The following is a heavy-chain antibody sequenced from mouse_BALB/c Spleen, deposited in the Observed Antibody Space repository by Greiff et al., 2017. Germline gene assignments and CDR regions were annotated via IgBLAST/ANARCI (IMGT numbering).Heavy chain of an antibody. CDR2: INPSTGYT. CDR3: ARSTYYRDYYAMDY. CDR1: GYTFTSYW. Sequence: VQLQQSGAELAKPGASVKMSCKASGYTFTSYWMHWVKQRPGQGLEWIGYINPSTGYTEYNQKFKDKATLTADKSSSTAYMQLSSLTSEDSAVYYCARSTYYRDYYAMDYWGQGTSVTVSS. D-gene: IGHD2-14*01. J-gene: IGHJ4*01. V-gene: IGHV1-7*01.